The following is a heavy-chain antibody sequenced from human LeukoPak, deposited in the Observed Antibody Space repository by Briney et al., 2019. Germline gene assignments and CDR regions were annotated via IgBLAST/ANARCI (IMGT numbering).Heavy chain of an antibody. CDR2: ITSSSNI. CDR3: AEDPEVRRVSGIAAAGPPFDY. J-gene: IGHJ4*02. D-gene: IGHD6-13*01. Sequence: PGGSLRLSCAASGFTFSSYSMAWVRQAPGKGLEWLSYITSSSNINYADSVKGRFTISRDNAKNSLYLQMNSLRAEDTAVYYCAEDPEVRRVSGIAAAGPPFDYWGQGTLVTVSS. V-gene: IGHV3-48*01. CDR1: GFTFSSYS.